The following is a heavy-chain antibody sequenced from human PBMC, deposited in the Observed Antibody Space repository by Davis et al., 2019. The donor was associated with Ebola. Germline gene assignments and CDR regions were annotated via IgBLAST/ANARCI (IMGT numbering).Heavy chain of an antibody. Sequence: ASVKVSCKASGYTFTSYDINWVRQATGQGLEWMGWMNPNSGNTGYAQKFQGRVTMTRNTSISTAYMELSSLRSDDTAVYYCARGRVVIEPGALPHDALDIWGRGTLVTVSS. J-gene: IGHJ3*02. CDR3: ARGRVVIEPGALPHDALDI. CDR2: MNPNSGNT. CDR1: GYTFTSYD. V-gene: IGHV1-8*01. D-gene: IGHD5-24*01.